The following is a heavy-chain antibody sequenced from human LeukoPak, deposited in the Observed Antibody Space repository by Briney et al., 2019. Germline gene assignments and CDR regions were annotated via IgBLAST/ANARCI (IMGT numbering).Heavy chain of an antibody. Sequence: PGGSLRLSCAASGFTFSSYGMHWVRQAPGKGLEWVAFIRYDGSNKYYADSVKGRFTISRDNSKNTLYLQMHSLRAEDTAVYYCAKDLRRVVRGVDDYWGQGTLVTVSS. J-gene: IGHJ4*02. V-gene: IGHV3-30*02. CDR2: IRYDGSNK. CDR3: AKDLRRVVRGVDDY. CDR1: GFTFSSYG. D-gene: IGHD3-10*01.